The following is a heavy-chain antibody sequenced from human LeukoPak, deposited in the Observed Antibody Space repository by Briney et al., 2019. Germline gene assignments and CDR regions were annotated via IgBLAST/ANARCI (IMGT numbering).Heavy chain of an antibody. CDR2: IYYSGST. CDR1: GGSISSYY. J-gene: IGHJ4*02. V-gene: IGHV4-59*08. CDR3: ARLAHYDILTGYYDSLDY. Sequence: SETLSLTCTVSGGSISSYYWSWIRQPPGKGLEWIGYIYYSGSTNYNPSLKSRVTISVDTSKNQFSLKLSSVTAADTAVYYCARLAHYDILTGYYDSLDYWGQGTLVTVSS. D-gene: IGHD3-9*01.